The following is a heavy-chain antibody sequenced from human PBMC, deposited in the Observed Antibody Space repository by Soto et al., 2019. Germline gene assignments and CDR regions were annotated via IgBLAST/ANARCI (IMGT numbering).Heavy chain of an antibody. D-gene: IGHD3-22*01. CDR1: GYTFTSYG. J-gene: IGHJ4*02. CDR3: ARVWDYYDSSGYYSGVFDY. CDR2: ISAYNGNT. Sequence: QVQLVQSGAEVKKPGASVKVACKASGYTFTSYGISWVRQAPGQGLEWMGWISAYNGNTKYAQKLQGRVTMTTDTSMSTAYMELTSLRSDDTAVYYCARVWDYYDSSGYYSGVFDYWGQGTLVTVSS. V-gene: IGHV1-18*04.